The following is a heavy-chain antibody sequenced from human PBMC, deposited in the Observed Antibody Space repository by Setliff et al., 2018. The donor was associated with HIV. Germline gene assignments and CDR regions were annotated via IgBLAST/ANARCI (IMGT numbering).Heavy chain of an antibody. V-gene: IGHV4-31*03. CDR3: ARELRRFDTSDTAPHNGFDP. D-gene: IGHD3-22*01. CDR1: GDSINSGGYH. J-gene: IGHJ5*02. Sequence: LSLTCTVSGDSINSGGYHWTWIRQHPGKGLEWIGYISYIGYTYYNPALKSRLTISLYTSKNQFSLKLSSVTAADTAAYYCARELRRFDTSDTAPHNGFDPWGQGTLVTVSS. CDR2: ISYIGYT.